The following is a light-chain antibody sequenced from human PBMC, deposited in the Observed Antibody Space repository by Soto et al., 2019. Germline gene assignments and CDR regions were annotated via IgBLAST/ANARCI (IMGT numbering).Light chain of an antibody. J-gene: IGKJ5*01. Sequence: DIQMTQSPSSLSASVRGRVTITCRASQNIGNYLNWYQQTPGKAPRLLISTASSLQSGVPSRFSGSRSGADFTLSISSMQTEDSAHYYCQQGLSTPITFGQATRLEIK. CDR3: QQGLSTPIT. V-gene: IGKV1-39*01. CDR2: TAS. CDR1: QNIGNY.